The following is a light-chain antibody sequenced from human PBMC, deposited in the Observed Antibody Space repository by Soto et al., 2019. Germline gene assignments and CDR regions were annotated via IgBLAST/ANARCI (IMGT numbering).Light chain of an antibody. CDR1: RSVSSDY. Sequence: PGERPTLSCRASRSVSSDYLAWYQQKPGQAPRLLIHGASNRATGIPDRFSGRGSGTDFTLTISRLEPEDFAVYYCQQYESFPLTFGGGTKVDIK. CDR2: GAS. V-gene: IGKV3-20*01. CDR3: QQYESFPLT. J-gene: IGKJ4*02.